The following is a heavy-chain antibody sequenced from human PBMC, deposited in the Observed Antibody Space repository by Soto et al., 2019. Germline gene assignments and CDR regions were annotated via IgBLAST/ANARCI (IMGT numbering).Heavy chain of an antibody. J-gene: IGHJ6*02. D-gene: IGHD3-9*01. V-gene: IGHV3-72*01. CDR3: ARVESSAYYDILTAYYYYGMDV. CDR1: GFTFSDHY. Sequence: GGSLRLSCAASGFTFSDHYMDWVRQAPGKGLEWVGRTRNKANSYTTEYAASVKGRFTISRDDSKNSLYLQMNSLKTEDTAVYYCARVESSAYYDILTAYYYYGMDVWGQGTTVTVSS. CDR2: TRNKANSYTT.